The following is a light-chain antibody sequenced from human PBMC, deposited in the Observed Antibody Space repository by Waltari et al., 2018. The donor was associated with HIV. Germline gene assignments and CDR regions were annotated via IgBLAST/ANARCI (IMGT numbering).Light chain of an antibody. CDR2: KVS. CDR3: MQETFWGWT. V-gene: IGKV2-30*01. Sequence: VVLTQFPVSLSVSVGQSASISCRSSERLVSADGNTFLSWFRQRPGQSPRRLFSKVSNRDSGVPGKFSGRGAVRDFTLQINRVEAEDVAIYYCMQETFWGWTFGPGTKVEI. CDR1: ERLVSADGNTF. J-gene: IGKJ1*01.